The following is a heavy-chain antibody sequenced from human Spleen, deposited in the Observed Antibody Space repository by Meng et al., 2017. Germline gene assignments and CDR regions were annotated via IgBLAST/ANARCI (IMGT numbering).Heavy chain of an antibody. CDR3: ARDEDISAAGYLLGDF. J-gene: IGHJ4*02. D-gene: IGHD6-13*01. CDR1: GYTFTSYD. V-gene: IGHV1-8*03. Sequence: ASVKVSCKASGYTFTSYDINWVRQATGQGLEWMGWMNPNSGNTGYAQKFQGRVTITRNTSISTAYMELSGLRSDDTAVYYCARDEDISAAGYLLGDFWGQGTLVTVSS. CDR2: MNPNSGNT.